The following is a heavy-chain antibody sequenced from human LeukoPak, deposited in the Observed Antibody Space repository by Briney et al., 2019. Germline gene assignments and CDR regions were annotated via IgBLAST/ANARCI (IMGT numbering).Heavy chain of an antibody. J-gene: IGHJ5*02. CDR3: NSFWA. CDR2: IYGGGNT. Sequence: GGSLRLSCEASGFTFSSYSMNWVRQAPGKGLEWVAIIYGGGNTYYVDSVQGRFTISRDTSKNTVYLQMNTLRAEDTAVYYCNSFWAWGQGTLVTVSS. D-gene: IGHD3-3*01. CDR1: GFTFSSYS. V-gene: IGHV3-53*01.